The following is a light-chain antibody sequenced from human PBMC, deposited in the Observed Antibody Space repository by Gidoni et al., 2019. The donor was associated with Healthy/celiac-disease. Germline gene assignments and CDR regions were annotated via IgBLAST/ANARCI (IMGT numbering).Light chain of an antibody. CDR1: QGISSY. CDR2: AAS. J-gene: IGKJ2*01. V-gene: IGKV1-9*01. CDR3: QQLNSYPRYT. Sequence: DIQLNQSPSFLSASVGDIVTITCRASQGISSYLAWYQQKPGKAPKLLIYAASTLQSGVPSRFSGSGSGTEFTLTISSLQPEDFATYYCQQLNSYPRYTFGQGTKLEIK.